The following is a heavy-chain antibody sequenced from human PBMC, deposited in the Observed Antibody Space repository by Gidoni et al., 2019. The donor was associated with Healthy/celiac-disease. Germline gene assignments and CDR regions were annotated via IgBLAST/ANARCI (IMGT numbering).Heavy chain of an antibody. D-gene: IGHD6-19*01. V-gene: IGHV4-39*07. CDR2: IYYSGST. CDR3: ARGRYSSSPQFGY. J-gene: IGHJ4*02. CDR1: GGSISSSSYY. Sequence: QLQLQESGPGLVKPSETLSLTCTVSGGSISSSSYYWGWIRQPPGKGLEWIGSIYYSGSTYYNPSLKSRVTISVDTSKNQFSLKLSSVTAADTAVYYCARGRYSSSPQFGYWGQGTLVTVSS.